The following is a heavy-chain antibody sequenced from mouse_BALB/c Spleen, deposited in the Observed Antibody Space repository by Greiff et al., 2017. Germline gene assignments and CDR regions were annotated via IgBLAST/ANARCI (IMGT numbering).Heavy chain of an antibody. CDR3: ARGPSTGDAMDY. Sequence: EVKLMESGGGLVKPGGSLKLSCAASGFTFSSYAMSWVRQTPEKRLEWVASISSGGSTYYPDSVKGRFTISRDNARNILYLQMSSLRSEDTAMYYCARGPSTGDAMDYWGQGTSVTVSS. D-gene: IGHD1-1*01. CDR2: ISSGGST. V-gene: IGHV5-6-5*01. J-gene: IGHJ4*01. CDR1: GFTFSSYA.